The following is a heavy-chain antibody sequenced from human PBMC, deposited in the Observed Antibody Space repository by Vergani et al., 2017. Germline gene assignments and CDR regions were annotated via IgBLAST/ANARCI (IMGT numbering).Heavy chain of an antibody. D-gene: IGHD2-2*01. Sequence: QVQLQESGPGLVKPSETLSLTCTVAGGPISSYYWSWFRQPPGKGLEWIGYIYSSGKTNYYPSLESRVTMSVDMSKNQFSLNLNSVTAADTAVYYCAIALGGTSWDPFDVGGQGTMVTVSS. CDR3: AIALGGTSWDPFDV. CDR2: IYSSGKT. J-gene: IGHJ3*01. V-gene: IGHV4-59*01. CDR1: GGPISSYY.